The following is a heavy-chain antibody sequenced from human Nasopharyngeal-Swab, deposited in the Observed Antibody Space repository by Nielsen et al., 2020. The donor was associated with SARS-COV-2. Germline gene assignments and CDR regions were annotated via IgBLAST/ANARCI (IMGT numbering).Heavy chain of an antibody. CDR2: ISTYNGNK. V-gene: IGHV1-18*01. CDR1: GYTFTTYG. CDR3: ARDARIVVKPATIDFYHNGMDV. D-gene: IGHD2-2*02. J-gene: IGHJ6*02. Sequence: ASVKVSCKASGYTFTTYGISWVRQDPGQGLEWMGWISTYNGNKKYEPHLQGRVSMTTDTSTSTAYMDLRSLTSDDTAVYYCARDARIVVKPATIDFYHNGMDVWGQGTTVTVAS.